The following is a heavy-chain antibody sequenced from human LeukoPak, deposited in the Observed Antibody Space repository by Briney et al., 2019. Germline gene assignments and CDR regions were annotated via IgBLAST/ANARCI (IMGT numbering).Heavy chain of an antibody. V-gene: IGHV3-35*02. CDR1: GFTFSNSD. CDR3: AKDGYYYGSGSYYLPLCDY. Sequence: GGSLRLSCAASGFTFSNSDMNWVHQAPGKGLEWVSGVSWNGSRTHYADSVKGQFIISRDNSRNTLYLQTNSLRAEDTAVYYCAKDGYYYGSGSYYLPLCDYWGQGTLVTVSS. CDR2: VSWNGSRT. J-gene: IGHJ4*02. D-gene: IGHD3-10*01.